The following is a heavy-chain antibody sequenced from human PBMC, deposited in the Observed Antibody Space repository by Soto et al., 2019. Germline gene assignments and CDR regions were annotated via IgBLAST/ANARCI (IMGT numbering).Heavy chain of an antibody. CDR2: IYYSGST. CDR3: ARGRDGYNYLSFDY. D-gene: IGHD5-12*01. J-gene: IGHJ4*02. V-gene: IGHV4-30-4*01. Sequence: SETLSLTCTVSGGSISSGDYYWSWIRQPPGKGLEWIGYIYYSGSTYYNPSLKSRVTISVDTSKNQFSLKLSSVTAADTAVYYCARGRDGYNYLSFDYWGQGTLVTVSS. CDR1: GGSISSGDYY.